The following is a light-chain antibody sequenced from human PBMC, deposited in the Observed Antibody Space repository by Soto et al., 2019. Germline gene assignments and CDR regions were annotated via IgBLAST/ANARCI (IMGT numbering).Light chain of an antibody. CDR2: LGS. J-gene: IGKJ4*01. Sequence: DIVMTQSPLSLPVTPGEPASISCRSSQSLLHSNGYNCLDWYLQKPGQSPQLLIYLGSTRASGVPDRFSGSGSGTDFTLKISRVEAEDVGVYYCMQALHTPLTFGGGTKVEIK. V-gene: IGKV2-28*01. CDR1: QSLLHSNGYNC. CDR3: MQALHTPLT.